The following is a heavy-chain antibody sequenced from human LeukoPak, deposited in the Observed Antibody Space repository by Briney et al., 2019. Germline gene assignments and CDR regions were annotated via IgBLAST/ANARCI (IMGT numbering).Heavy chain of an antibody. V-gene: IGHV1-2*02. CDR1: GYTFTGYY. D-gene: IGHD6-19*01. CDR2: INPNSGGT. J-gene: IGHJ4*02. Sequence: ASVKVSCKASGYTFTGYYMHWVRQAPGQGLEWMGWINPNSGGTNYAQKFQGRVTMTRDTSISTAYMELSRLRSDDTAVYYCARDKSGNSGWYSYFDYWGQGTLVTVSS. CDR3: ARDKSGNSGWYSYFDY.